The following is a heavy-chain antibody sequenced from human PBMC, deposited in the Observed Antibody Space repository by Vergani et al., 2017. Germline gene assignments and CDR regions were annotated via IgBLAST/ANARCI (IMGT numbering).Heavy chain of an antibody. CDR2: ISGSGGST. V-gene: IGHV3-23*04. Sequence: EVQLVESGGGLVQPGGSLRLSCAASGFTFSSYAMHWVRQAPGKGLEYVSAISGSGGSTYYADSVKGRFTISRDNSKNTLYLQMNSLRAEDTAVYYCAKDHDYGSGSLDYWGQGTLVTVSS. CDR3: AKDHDYGSGSLDY. J-gene: IGHJ4*02. D-gene: IGHD3-10*01. CDR1: GFTFSSYA.